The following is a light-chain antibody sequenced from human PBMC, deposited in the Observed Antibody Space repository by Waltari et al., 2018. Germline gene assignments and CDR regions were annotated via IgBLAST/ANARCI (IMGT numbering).Light chain of an antibody. J-gene: IGLJ2*01. Sequence: QSALTPPASVSGSPGQSITISCTGTWSVVGGHNYGSWYQQHPGKAPKLMIYDVSNRPSGVSNRFSGSKSGNTASLTISGLQAEDEADYYCSSYTSSTVVFGGGTKLTVL. CDR1: WSVVGGHNY. CDR2: DVS. V-gene: IGLV2-14*03. CDR3: SSYTSSTVV.